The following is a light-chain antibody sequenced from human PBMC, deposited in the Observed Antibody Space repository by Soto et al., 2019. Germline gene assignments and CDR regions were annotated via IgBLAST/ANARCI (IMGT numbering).Light chain of an antibody. Sequence: DIQVTQSPSSLSASVGDRVTITCRASQSISSYLNWYQQKPGKAPKLLIYAASSLQSGVPSRFSGSGSGTDFSLTISSLQPEDFASYYCQESYSTPWAFGQGTQVEI. CDR1: QSISSY. J-gene: IGKJ1*01. CDR2: AAS. V-gene: IGKV1-39*01. CDR3: QESYSTPWA.